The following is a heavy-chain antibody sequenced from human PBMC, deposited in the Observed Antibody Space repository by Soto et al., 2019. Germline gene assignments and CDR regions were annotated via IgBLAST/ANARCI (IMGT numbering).Heavy chain of an antibody. CDR2: ISSNGGST. V-gene: IGHV3-64*01. J-gene: IGHJ5*02. CDR3: ASGQTSGGFDP. CDR1: GFTFSSYA. D-gene: IGHD3-10*01. Sequence: GGSLRLSCAASGFTFSSYAMHWVRQAPGKGLEYVSAISSNGGSTYYANSVKGRFTISRDNSKNTLYLQMGSLRAEDMAVYYCASGQTSGGFDPWGQGTLVTVSS.